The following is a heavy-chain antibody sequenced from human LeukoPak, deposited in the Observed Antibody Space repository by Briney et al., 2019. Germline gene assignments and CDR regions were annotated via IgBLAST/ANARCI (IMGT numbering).Heavy chain of an antibody. Sequence: SGGSLRLSCAASGFTFSSYSMNWVRQAPGKGLEWVSYISSSSSTIYCADSVKGRFTISRDNAKNSLYLQMNSLRAEDTAVYYCARARSYVFDYWGQGTLVTVSS. CDR1: GFTFSSYS. J-gene: IGHJ4*02. CDR2: ISSSSSTI. V-gene: IGHV3-48*01. CDR3: ARARSYVFDY. D-gene: IGHD3-16*01.